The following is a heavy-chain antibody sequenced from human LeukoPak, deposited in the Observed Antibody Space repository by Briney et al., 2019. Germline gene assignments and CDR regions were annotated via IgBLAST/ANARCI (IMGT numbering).Heavy chain of an antibody. CDR2: IYTSGST. Sequence: KPSETLSLTCTVSGGSITSYYWSWIRQPAGKGLEWIGRIYTSGSTNYNPSLKSRVTMSVDTSKNQFSLKLSSVTAADTAVYYCARDLPGDFWSGSLFDPWGQGTLVTVSS. CDR3: ARDLPGDFWSGSLFDP. CDR1: GGSITSYY. V-gene: IGHV4-4*07. J-gene: IGHJ5*02. D-gene: IGHD3-3*01.